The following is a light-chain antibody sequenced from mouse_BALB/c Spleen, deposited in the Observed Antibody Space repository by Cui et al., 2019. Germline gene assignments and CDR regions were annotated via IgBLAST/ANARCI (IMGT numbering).Light chain of an antibody. CDR1: SSVSY. CDR3: HQWSSYPWT. J-gene: IGKJ1*01. V-gene: IGKV4-80*01. Sequence: QIVLTQSPAIISASLGEEITLTCSASSSVSYMHWYQQKSGTSPKLVIYSTSNLASGVPSRFSGSGSGTFYSLTISSVEAEDAAEYYCHQWSSYPWTFGGGTKLEIK. CDR2: STS.